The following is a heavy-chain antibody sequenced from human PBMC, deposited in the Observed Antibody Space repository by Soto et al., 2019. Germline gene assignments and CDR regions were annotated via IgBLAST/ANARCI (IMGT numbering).Heavy chain of an antibody. J-gene: IGHJ4*02. V-gene: IGHV3-30*18. Sequence: QVQLVESGGGVVQPGRSLRLSCVVSGFTFSSYGMHWVRQAPGKGLEWVAVISYDGSNKYYADSVKGRFTISRDNSKNTLYLQMNSLRVEDTAVYYCAKDRSRSWTFDYWGQGTLVTVSS. CDR2: ISYDGSNK. CDR3: AKDRSRSWTFDY. CDR1: GFTFSSYG. D-gene: IGHD6-13*01.